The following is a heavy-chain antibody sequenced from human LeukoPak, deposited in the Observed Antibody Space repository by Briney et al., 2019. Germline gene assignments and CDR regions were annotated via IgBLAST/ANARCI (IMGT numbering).Heavy chain of an antibody. CDR1: GGSISSSNW. D-gene: IGHD4-17*01. CDR2: IYHSGST. J-gene: IGHJ4*02. Sequence: PSGTLSLTCAVSGGSISSSNWWSWVRQPPGKGLEWIGEIYHSGSTNYNPSLKSRVTISVDKSKNQFSLKLSSVTAADTAVYYCARASSDGDPYFDYWSQGTLVTVSS. CDR3: ARASSDGDPYFDY. V-gene: IGHV4-4*02.